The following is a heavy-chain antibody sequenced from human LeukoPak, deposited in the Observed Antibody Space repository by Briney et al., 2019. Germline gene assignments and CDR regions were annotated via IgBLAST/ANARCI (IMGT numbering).Heavy chain of an antibody. CDR1: GFTFSRYD. CDR3: AKEDTLTTVYFDY. V-gene: IGHV3-23*01. CDR2: ITDSGGST. J-gene: IGHJ4*02. D-gene: IGHD4-17*01. Sequence: GGSLRLSCAASGFTFSRYDMSWVRQAPGKGLEWVSAITDSGGSTYYADSVRGRFTISRDESKNTLYLLMNSLRAEDTAVYYCAKEDTLTTVYFDYWGQGTPVTVSS.